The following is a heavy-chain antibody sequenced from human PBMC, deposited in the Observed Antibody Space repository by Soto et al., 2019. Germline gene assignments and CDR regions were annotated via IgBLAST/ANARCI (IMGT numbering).Heavy chain of an antibody. Sequence: ASVKVSCKASGYTFTSYAMHWVRQAPGQRLEWMGWINAGNGNTKYSQKFQGRVTITRDTSASTAYMELSSLRSEDTAVYYCAREGPYYYDSSVDAFDIWGQGTMVTVSS. CDR3: AREGPYYYDSSVDAFDI. V-gene: IGHV1-3*01. CDR1: GYTFTSYA. CDR2: INAGNGNT. J-gene: IGHJ3*02. D-gene: IGHD3-22*01.